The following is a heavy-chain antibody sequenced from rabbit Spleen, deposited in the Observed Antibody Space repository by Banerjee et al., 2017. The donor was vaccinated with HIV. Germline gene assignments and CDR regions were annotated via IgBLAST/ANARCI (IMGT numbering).Heavy chain of an antibody. Sequence: QEQLEESGGGLVKPEGSLTLTCKASGFSFSGSYWICWVRQAPGKGLDLIACIYADSDGGSWYASWVNGRFSISKTSSTTVTLQLTSLTAADTATYFCARDLTSVGGYFDLELWGPGTLVTVS. D-gene: IGHD1-1*01. CDR1: GFSFSGSYW. CDR3: ARDLTSVGGYFDLEL. V-gene: IGHV1S45*01. CDR2: IYADSDGGS. J-gene: IGHJ4*01.